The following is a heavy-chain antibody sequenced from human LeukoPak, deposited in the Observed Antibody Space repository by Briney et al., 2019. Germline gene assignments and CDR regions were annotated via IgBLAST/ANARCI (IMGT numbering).Heavy chain of an antibody. CDR1: GYTFTNYA. CDR3: ARVWYYYDSSGYLDY. V-gene: IGHV1-2*02. D-gene: IGHD3-22*01. J-gene: IGHJ4*02. Sequence: ASVKVSCKASGYTFTNYAMNWVRQDPGQGLEWMGWINPNSGGTNYAQKFQGRVTMTRDTSISTAYMELSRLRSDDTAVYYCARVWYYYDSSGYLDYWGQGTLVTVSS. CDR2: INPNSGGT.